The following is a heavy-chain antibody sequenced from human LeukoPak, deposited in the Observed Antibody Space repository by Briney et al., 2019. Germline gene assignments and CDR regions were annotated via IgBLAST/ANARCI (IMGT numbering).Heavy chain of an antibody. V-gene: IGHV3-30*04. CDR3: TRGWNSFDY. CDR2: VSNDAYNK. CDR1: GFSFKTYA. D-gene: IGHD1-1*01. Sequence: PPGGSLRLSCAASGFSFKTYAMHWVRQAPGKGLEWVAVVSNDAYNKYYADSVKGRFTISRDNSKNTLYLQMNSLRGEDTAVYYCTRGWNSFDYWGQGTLVTVSS. J-gene: IGHJ4*02.